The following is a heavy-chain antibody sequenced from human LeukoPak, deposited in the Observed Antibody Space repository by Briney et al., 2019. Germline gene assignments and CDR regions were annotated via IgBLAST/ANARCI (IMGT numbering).Heavy chain of an antibody. J-gene: IGHJ6*02. D-gene: IGHD2-2*01. CDR2: INHSGST. CDR3: ARGGCSSTSCYPYYYYYGMDV. V-gene: IGHV4-34*01. Sequence: PSETLSLTCAVYGGSFSGYYWSWIRQPPGKGLEWIGEINHSGSTNYNPSLKSRVTISVDTSKNQFSLKLSSVTAADTAVYYCARGGCSSTSCYPYYYYYGMDVWGQGTTVTVSS. CDR1: GGSFSGYY.